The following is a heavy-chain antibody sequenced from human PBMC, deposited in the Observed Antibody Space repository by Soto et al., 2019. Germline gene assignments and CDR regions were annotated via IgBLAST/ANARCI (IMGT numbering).Heavy chain of an antibody. J-gene: IGHJ4*02. D-gene: IGHD3-10*01. Sequence: QVHLVESGGGVVQPGRSLRLSCAASGLRFSDYGMHWVRQAPCKGLELVAAISYDGTNKNYADSVKGRFTSSRDNSKNALYLQLSSLSSEDPAGYYFVTDSGILEVFPVFDYCVPGTLDTVSS. V-gene: IGHV3-30*03. CDR3: VTDSGILEVFPVFDY. CDR1: GLRFSDYG. CDR2: ISYDGTNK.